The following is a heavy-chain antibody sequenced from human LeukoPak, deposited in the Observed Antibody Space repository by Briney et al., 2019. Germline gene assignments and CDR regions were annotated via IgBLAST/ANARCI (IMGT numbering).Heavy chain of an antibody. CDR3: AKDREAFVVVPGAIDC. J-gene: IGHJ4*02. Sequence: GGSLRLSCAASGFTFSSYGIHWVRQAPGKGLEWVTFIRYDGSNKYYADSVKGRFTISRDNSNNTLSLQMNSLRAEDTAVYYCAKDREAFVVVPGAIDCWGQGTLVTVSP. V-gene: IGHV3-30*02. CDR2: IRYDGSNK. D-gene: IGHD2-2*02. CDR1: GFTFSSYG.